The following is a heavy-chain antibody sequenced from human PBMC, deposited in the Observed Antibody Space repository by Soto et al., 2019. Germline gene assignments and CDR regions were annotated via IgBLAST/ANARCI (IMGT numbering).Heavy chain of an antibody. D-gene: IGHD3-22*01. V-gene: IGHV3-23*01. Sequence: EVQLLESGGGLVQPGGSLRLSCAASGFTFSSYAMSWVRQAPGKGLEWVSAISGSGGSTYYADSVKGRFTISRDNSKNTLYLQMNSLRAEDTAVYHCAKDLDYYDSSGYYLPLDYWGQGTLVTVSS. J-gene: IGHJ4*02. CDR2: ISGSGGST. CDR3: AKDLDYYDSSGYYLPLDY. CDR1: GFTFSSYA.